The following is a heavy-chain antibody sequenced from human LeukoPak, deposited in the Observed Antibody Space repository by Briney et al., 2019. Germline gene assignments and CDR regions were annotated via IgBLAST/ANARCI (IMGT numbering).Heavy chain of an antibody. CDR3: TTDERFYYDSSGYFY. V-gene: IGHV3-49*03. CDR1: GFTFGDYA. CDR2: IRSKEYGGAS. D-gene: IGHD3-22*01. J-gene: IGHJ4*02. Sequence: GGSLRLSCTASGFTFGDYAMSWFRQAPEKGLEWVAFIRSKEYGGASEYAASVKGRFTISRDDSKNTLYLQMNSLKTEDTAVYYCTTDERFYYDSSGYFYWGQGTLVTVSS.